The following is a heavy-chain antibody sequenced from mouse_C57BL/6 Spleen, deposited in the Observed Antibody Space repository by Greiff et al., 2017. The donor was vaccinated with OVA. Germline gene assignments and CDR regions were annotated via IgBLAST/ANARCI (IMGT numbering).Heavy chain of an antibody. J-gene: IGHJ2*01. D-gene: IGHD1-1*01. CDR1: GFTIKDYY. V-gene: IGHV14-1*01. CDR2: IDPEDGDT. CDR3: TTAGSSYEGFDY. Sequence: VLLQQSGAELVRPGASVKLSCTASGFTIKDYYMHWVKQRPEQGLEWIGRIDPEDGDTEYAPKFQGRATMTADTASNTAYLQLSSLTSEDTAVYYCTTAGSSYEGFDYWGQGTTLTVSS.